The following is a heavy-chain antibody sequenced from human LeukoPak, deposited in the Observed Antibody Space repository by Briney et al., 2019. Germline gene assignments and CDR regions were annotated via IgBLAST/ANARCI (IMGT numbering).Heavy chain of an antibody. V-gene: IGHV4-34*01. J-gene: IGHJ4*02. D-gene: IGHD1-26*01. CDR3: ARGRWVGTTQAYYLDY. Sequence: NPSETLSLTCAVYGGSFSGYYWSWIRQPPGKGLEWIGEINHSGSTNYNPSLKSRVTISVDTSKNQFSLKLSSVTAADTAIYYCARGRWVGTTQAYYLDYWGQGTLVTVSS. CDR2: INHSGST. CDR1: GGSFSGYY.